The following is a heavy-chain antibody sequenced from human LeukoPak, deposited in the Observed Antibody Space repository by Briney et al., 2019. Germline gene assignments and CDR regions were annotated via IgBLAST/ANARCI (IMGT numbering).Heavy chain of an antibody. D-gene: IGHD6-13*01. CDR1: GFTFSGFA. Sequence: GGSLRLSCTASGFTFSGFAMNWVRQAPGKGLQWVSVISGSGGSTYYADSVKGRFTISRDNSKNTLYLQMNSLRAEDTAVYYCAKDLTWSSSELDDYWGQGTLVTVSS. CDR3: AKDLTWSSSELDDY. J-gene: IGHJ4*02. V-gene: IGHV3-23*01. CDR2: ISGSGGST.